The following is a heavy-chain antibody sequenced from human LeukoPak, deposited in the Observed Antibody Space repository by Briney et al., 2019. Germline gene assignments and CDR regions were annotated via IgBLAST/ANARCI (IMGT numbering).Heavy chain of an antibody. CDR2: ISSSSSYI. D-gene: IGHD3-10*01. CDR3: ARESGDDAFDI. J-gene: IGHJ3*02. V-gene: IGHV3-21*01. Sequence: GGSLRLSCAASGFTFSSYSMNWVCQAPGKGLEWVSSISSSSSYIYYADSVKGRFTISRDNAKNSLYLQMNSLRAEDTAVYYCARESGDDAFDIWGQGTMVTVSS. CDR1: GFTFSSYS.